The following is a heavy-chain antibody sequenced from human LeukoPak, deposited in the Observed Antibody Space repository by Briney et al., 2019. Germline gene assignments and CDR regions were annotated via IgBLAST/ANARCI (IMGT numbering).Heavy chain of an antibody. CDR3: AKHSSGWYWIDY. V-gene: IGHV3-23*01. J-gene: IGHJ4*02. CDR1: GFTFSSYA. Sequence: GGSLRLSCAASGFTFSSYAMSWVRQAPGKGLEWVSAISGSGGSTYYADSVKGRFTISRDNPKNTLYLQMNSLRAEDTAVYYCAKHSSGWYWIDYWGQGTLVTVSS. D-gene: IGHD6-19*01. CDR2: ISGSGGST.